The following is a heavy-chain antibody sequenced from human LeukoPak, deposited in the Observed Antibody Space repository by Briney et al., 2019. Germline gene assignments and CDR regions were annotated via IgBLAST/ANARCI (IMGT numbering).Heavy chain of an antibody. CDR3: ARGYYDGSGYYVY. CDR1: GYTFTSYG. V-gene: IGHV1-18*01. J-gene: IGHJ4*02. CDR2: ISANNGNT. D-gene: IGHD3-22*01. Sequence: EASVKVSCNASGYTFTSYGISWVRQAPAQGLEWMGWISANNGNTNYAEKLQGRVTMTTDTSTRTVYMELRSLRSGDTAVYYCARGYYDGSGYYVYWGQGTLVTVSS.